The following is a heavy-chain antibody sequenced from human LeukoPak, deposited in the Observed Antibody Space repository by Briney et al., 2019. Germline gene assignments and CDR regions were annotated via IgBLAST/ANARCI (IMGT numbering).Heavy chain of an antibody. CDR1: GFTFTAYT. V-gene: IGHV3-64*02. CDR3: ARDQGEGYDK. J-gene: IGHJ4*02. Sequence: GGSLRLSCAASGFTFTAYTIHWVRQAPGKGLEYVSVIKSDGDNTYYADSVKDRFIISRDNSKNTVSLQMGSLRPEDTAVYYCARDQGEGYDKWGQGTLVIVSS. D-gene: IGHD1-1*01. CDR2: IKSDGDNT.